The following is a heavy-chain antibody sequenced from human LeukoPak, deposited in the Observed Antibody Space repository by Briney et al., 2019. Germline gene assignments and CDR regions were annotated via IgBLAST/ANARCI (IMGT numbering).Heavy chain of an antibody. CDR2: INAGNGNT. D-gene: IGHD6-19*01. CDR1: GYTFTSYA. Sequence: GASVKVSCKASGYTFTSYAMHWVRQAPGQRLEWMGWINAGNGNTKXXXKXXXRVTITRDTSASTAYMELSSLRSEDTAVYYCXXXXGYSSGWFDYWGQGTLVTVSS. CDR3: XXXXGYSSGWFDY. V-gene: IGHV1-3*01. J-gene: IGHJ4*02.